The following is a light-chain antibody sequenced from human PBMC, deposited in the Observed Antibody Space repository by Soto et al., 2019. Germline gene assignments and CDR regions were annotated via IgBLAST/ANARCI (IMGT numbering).Light chain of an antibody. CDR2: GAS. CDR1: QSVLSSY. J-gene: IGKJ4*01. V-gene: IGKV3-20*01. Sequence: EIVLTQSPGTLSLSPWERATLSCRASQSVLSSYFAWYQQKPGQAPRLLIFGASTRAPGIPDRFSGSGSGTYLTLTISKLEPEDFRLLYCPQYGNSQLTVGGGTKVDI. CDR3: PQYGNSQLT.